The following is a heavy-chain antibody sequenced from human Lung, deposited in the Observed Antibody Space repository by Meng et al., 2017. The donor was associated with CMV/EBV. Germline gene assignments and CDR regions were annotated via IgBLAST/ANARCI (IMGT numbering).Heavy chain of an antibody. CDR3: ASGTPGRSYCDY. D-gene: IGHD2-15*01. V-gene: IGHV1-18*01. CDR2: FVNYVDT. J-gene: IGHJ4*02. Sequence: VNLLQSGPEVKKPGASVRVSCKASGYTFGSYGICWVRQAPGRGLEWMGWFVNYVDTYPAPKFQGRVTMTTDTHTNTAFMELRSLTSDDTAVYYCASGTPGRSYCDYWGQGTLVTVSS. CDR1: GYTFGSYG.